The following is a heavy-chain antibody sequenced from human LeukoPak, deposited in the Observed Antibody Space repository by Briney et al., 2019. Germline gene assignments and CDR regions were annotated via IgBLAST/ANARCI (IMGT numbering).Heavy chain of an antibody. J-gene: IGHJ2*01. Sequence: GASVKVSCKASGYTFTSYGISWVRQAPGQGLEWMGWISAYNGNTTYAQKLQGRVTMTTDTSTSTAYMELRSLRSDDTAVYYCARGGPYGSDPRVVWYFDLWGRGTLVTVSS. CDR1: GYTFTSYG. CDR2: ISAYNGNT. D-gene: IGHD3-10*01. V-gene: IGHV1-18*01. CDR3: ARGGPYGSDPRVVWYFDL.